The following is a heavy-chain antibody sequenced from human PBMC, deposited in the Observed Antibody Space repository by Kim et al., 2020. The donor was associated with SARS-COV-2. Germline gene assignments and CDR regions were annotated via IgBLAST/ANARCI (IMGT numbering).Heavy chain of an antibody. V-gene: IGHV1-24*01. D-gene: IGHD6-19*01. Sequence: ASVKVSCKVSGYSLSELSMDWVRQTPGKGLEWMGGFDPEDGETVYTQKFHGRVTLTEDTSTDTAYMELTSLRSDDTAVYYCATELSGWKGGSWGQGTMVTVSS. CDR1: GYSLSELS. J-gene: IGHJ3*01. CDR3: ATELSGWKGGS. CDR2: FDPEDGET.